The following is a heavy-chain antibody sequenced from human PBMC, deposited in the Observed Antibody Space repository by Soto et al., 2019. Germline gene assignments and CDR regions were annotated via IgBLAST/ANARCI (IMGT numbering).Heavy chain of an antibody. CDR3: AKGHLPGQHPGHNWFDP. D-gene: IGHD1-1*01. J-gene: IGHJ5*02. Sequence: PGGSTRLSSSASVLTFDNDSMGWILKNPGKGLEWVSAISYSGGSTYYADSVKGRFTISRDNSKNTLYLQMNSLRAEDTAIYYCAKGHLPGQHPGHNWFDPWGQGTLVTVSS. CDR1: VLTFDNDS. V-gene: IGHV3-23*01. CDR2: ISYSGGST.